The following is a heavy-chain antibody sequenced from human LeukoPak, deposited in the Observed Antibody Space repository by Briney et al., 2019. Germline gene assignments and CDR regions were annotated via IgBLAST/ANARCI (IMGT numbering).Heavy chain of an antibody. J-gene: IGHJ4*02. CDR2: ISSTSTYI. CDR1: GFTFSSSS. V-gene: IGHV3-21*04. D-gene: IGHD6-13*01. CDR3: AKDRGSSLRGFDY. Sequence: GGSLRLSCAASGFTFSSSSMSWVRQAPGKGLEWVSSISSTSTYIYYADSVKGRFTISRDNSKNSLYLQMNSLRAEDTAIYYCAKDRGSSLRGFDYWGQGTLVTVSS.